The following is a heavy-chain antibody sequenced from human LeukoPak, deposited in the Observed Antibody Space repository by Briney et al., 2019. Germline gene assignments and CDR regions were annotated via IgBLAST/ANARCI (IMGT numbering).Heavy chain of an antibody. V-gene: IGHV2-5*01. CDR2: IYWNDEK. D-gene: IGHD6-13*01. CDR3: AHSSLVAGGPDLGY. CDR1: GFSFSTFRVR. J-gene: IGHJ4*02. Sequence: SAPTLANPTQTVTLTCNFSGFSFSTFRVRVGWIRQPPGKALEWLALIYWNDEKRYSPSLKSRLTTTKDTSKNQVVLTMTNMDPVDTATYYCAHSSLVAGGPDLGYWGQGILVTVSS.